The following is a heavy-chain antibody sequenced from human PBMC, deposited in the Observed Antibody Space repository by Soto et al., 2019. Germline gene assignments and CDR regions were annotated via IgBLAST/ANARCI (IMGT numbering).Heavy chain of an antibody. J-gene: IGHJ4*02. D-gene: IGHD6-6*01. CDR2: ISYDGSNK. Sequence: GGSLRLSCAASGFTFSSYGMHWVRQAPGKGLEWVAVISYDGSNKYYADSVKGRFTISRDNSKNTLYLQMNSLRAEDTAVYYCARLDSSSSPFDYWGQGTLVTVSS. CDR3: ARLDSSSSPFDY. CDR1: GFTFSSYG. V-gene: IGHV3-30*03.